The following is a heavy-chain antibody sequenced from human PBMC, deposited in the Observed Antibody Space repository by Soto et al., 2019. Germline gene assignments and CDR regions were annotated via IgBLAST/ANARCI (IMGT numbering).Heavy chain of an antibody. CDR3: ARGENERAEIWWPPDY. Sequence: SETLPLTSTVSGASMTSGGCYWSWIRQHPGKGLEWIGYIYYSVTTYYNTSLKSRVIISVATSKNHLDLYLSPVTAAVTTAYYCARGENERAEIWWPPDYRGQGALVPVSS. CDR2: IYYSVTT. J-gene: IGHJ4*02. CDR1: GASMTSGGCY. D-gene: IGHD5-12*01. V-gene: IGHV4-31*03.